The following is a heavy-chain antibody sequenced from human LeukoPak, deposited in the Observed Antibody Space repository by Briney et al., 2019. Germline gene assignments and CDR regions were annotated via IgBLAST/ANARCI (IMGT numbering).Heavy chain of an antibody. Sequence: SETLSLTCTVSGGSISSGGYYWSWIRQHPGKGLEWIGYIYYSGSTYYNPSLKSRVTISVDTSKNQFSLKLSSVTAADTAVYYCARSGGLTGYYPSNGMDVWGQGTTVTVSS. D-gene: IGHD3-9*01. V-gene: IGHV4-31*03. CDR3: ARSGGLTGYYPSNGMDV. CDR2: IYYSGST. CDR1: GGSISSGGYY. J-gene: IGHJ6*02.